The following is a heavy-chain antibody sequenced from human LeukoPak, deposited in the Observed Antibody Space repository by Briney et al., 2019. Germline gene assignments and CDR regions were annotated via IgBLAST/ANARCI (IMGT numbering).Heavy chain of an antibody. V-gene: IGHV1-18*01. CDR1: GYTFTSYG. J-gene: IGHJ4*02. CDR3: ARVGSDMVATPSADFDY. CDR2: ISAYNGNT. D-gene: IGHD5-12*01. Sequence: ASVKVSCKASGYTFTSYGISWVRQAPGQGLEWMGWISAYNGNTNYAQKLQGRVTMTTDTSTSTAYMELRSLRSDDTAVYYCARVGSDMVATPSADFDYWGQGTLVTVSS.